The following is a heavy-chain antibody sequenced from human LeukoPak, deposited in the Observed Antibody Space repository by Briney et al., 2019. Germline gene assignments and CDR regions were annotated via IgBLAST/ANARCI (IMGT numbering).Heavy chain of an antibody. CDR2: IYYSGST. D-gene: IGHD6-19*01. Sequence: SETLSLTCAVSGVSISGSYYYWGWIRQPPGKGLEWIGNIYYSGSTYYNPSLKSRVTISVDTSKNQFSLKLSSVTAADTAVYYCARDRSFGSGWLYNWFDPWGQGTLVTVSS. CDR1: GVSISGSYYY. J-gene: IGHJ5*02. V-gene: IGHV4-39*07. CDR3: ARDRSFGSGWLYNWFDP.